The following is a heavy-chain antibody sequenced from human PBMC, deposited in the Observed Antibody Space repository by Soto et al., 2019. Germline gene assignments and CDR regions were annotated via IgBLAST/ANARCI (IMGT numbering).Heavy chain of an antibody. D-gene: IGHD3-22*01. V-gene: IGHV4-59*01. Sequence: QVQLQESGPGLVKPSETLSLTCTVSGGSISSYYWSWIRQPPGKGLEWIGYIYYSGSTNYNPSLKSRVTISVDTSKNQFSLKLSSVTAADTAVYYCARVGAYYYDSSGYYTPFDYWGQGTLVTVSS. CDR3: ARVGAYYYDSSGYYTPFDY. J-gene: IGHJ4*02. CDR2: IYYSGST. CDR1: GGSISSYY.